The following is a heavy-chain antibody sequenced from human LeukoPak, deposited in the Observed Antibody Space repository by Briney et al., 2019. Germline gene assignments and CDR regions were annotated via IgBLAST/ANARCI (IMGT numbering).Heavy chain of an antibody. J-gene: IGHJ4*02. CDR2: IYYSGST. CDR1: GGSISSYY. CDR3: ASQESSSWSPLDY. D-gene: IGHD6-13*01. V-gene: IGHV4-59*01. Sequence: PSQTLSLTCTVSGGSISSYYWSWIRQPPGKGLEWIGYIYYSGSTNYNPSLKSRVTISVDTSKNQFSLKLSSVTAADTAVYYCASQESSSWSPLDYWGQGTLVTVSS.